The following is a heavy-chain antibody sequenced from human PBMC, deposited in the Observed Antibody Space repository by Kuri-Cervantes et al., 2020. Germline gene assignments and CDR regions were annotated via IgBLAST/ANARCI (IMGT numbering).Heavy chain of an antibody. Sequence: GGSLRLSCAASGFTFSSYSMNWVRQAPGKGLEWVSSISSSSSSYIYYADSVKGRFTISRDNAKNSLYLQMNSLRAEDTALYYCAKHMVRGVHSCYYYGMNVWGQGTTVTVSS. D-gene: IGHD3-10*01. CDR2: ISSSSSSYI. CDR1: GFTFSSYS. V-gene: IGHV3-21*04. CDR3: AKHMVRGVHSCYYYGMNV. J-gene: IGHJ6*02.